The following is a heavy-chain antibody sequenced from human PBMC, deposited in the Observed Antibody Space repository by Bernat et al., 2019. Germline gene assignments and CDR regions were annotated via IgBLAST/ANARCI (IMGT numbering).Heavy chain of an antibody. V-gene: IGHV1-69*06. CDR3: AGVEVIAARPRGYYYYMDV. J-gene: IGHJ6*03. Sequence: QVQLVQSGAEVKKPWSSVKVSFKASGGTFSSYAISWVRQAPGQGLEWMGGIIPIFGTANYAQKFQGRVTITADKSTSTAYMELSSRRSEDTAVYYCAGVEVIAARPRGYYYYMDVWGKGTTVTVSS. CDR2: IIPIFGTA. CDR1: GGTFSSYA. D-gene: IGHD6-6*01.